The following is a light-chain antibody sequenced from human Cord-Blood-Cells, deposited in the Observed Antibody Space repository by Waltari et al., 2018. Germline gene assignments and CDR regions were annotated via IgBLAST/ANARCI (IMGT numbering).Light chain of an antibody. V-gene: IGLV2-23*01. CDR1: SRDVGSYNL. Sequence: SALTQPASLSGSPGQSITIPRTGTSRDVGSYNLVSWYQQHPGKAPKLMIYEGSKRPSGVSNRFSGSKSGNTASLTISGLQAEDEADYYCCSYAGSSTWVFGGGTKLTVL. CDR2: EGS. CDR3: CSYAGSSTWV. J-gene: IGLJ3*02.